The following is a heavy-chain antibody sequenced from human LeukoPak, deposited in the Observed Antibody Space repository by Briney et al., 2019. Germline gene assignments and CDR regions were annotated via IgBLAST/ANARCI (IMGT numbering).Heavy chain of an antibody. Sequence: GASVKVSCKASGYTFTGYYMHWVRQAPGQGREWMGWINPNSGGTNYAQKFQGRVTMTRDTSISTAYMELSRLRSDDTAVYYCARVFGRQTLDSSSWYYFDYWGQGTLVTVSS. CDR1: GYTFTGYY. D-gene: IGHD6-13*01. CDR3: ARVFGRQTLDSSSWYYFDY. CDR2: INPNSGGT. J-gene: IGHJ4*02. V-gene: IGHV1-2*02.